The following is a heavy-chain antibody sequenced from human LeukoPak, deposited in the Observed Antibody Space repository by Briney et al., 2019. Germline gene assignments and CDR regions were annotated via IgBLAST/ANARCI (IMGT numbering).Heavy chain of an antibody. CDR3: ARGLYYDSSGYYQYYFDY. V-gene: IGHV1-18*01. CDR2: ISAYNGNT. J-gene: IGHJ4*02. CDR1: GYTFTSYG. D-gene: IGHD3-22*01. Sequence: ASVKISCKASGYTFTSYGISWVRQAPGQGLEWMGWISAYNGNTNYAQKLQGRVTMTTDTSTSAAYMELRSLRSDDTAIYYCARGLYYDSSGYYQYYFDYWGQGTLVTVSS.